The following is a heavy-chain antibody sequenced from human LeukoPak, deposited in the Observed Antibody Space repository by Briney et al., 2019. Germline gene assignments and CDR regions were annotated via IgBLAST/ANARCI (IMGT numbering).Heavy chain of an antibody. D-gene: IGHD4/OR15-4a*01. Sequence: GGSLRLSCTASVFTFRNYPMHWVRQAPGKGLDWVAVISYDGNEKYYADSVKCRFTISRDNAKNTLYLQMDSLRVEDTAVYYCTRDDYGLSYWGQGTLVTVSS. V-gene: IGHV3-30*04. J-gene: IGHJ4*02. CDR1: VFTFRNYP. CDR2: ISYDGNEK. CDR3: TRDDYGLSY.